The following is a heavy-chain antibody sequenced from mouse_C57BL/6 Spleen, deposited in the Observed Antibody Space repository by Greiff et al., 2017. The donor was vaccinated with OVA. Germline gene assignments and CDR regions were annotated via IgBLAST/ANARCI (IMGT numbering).Heavy chain of an antibody. V-gene: IGHV3-1*01. CDR1: GYSITSGYD. CDR2: ISYSGST. Sequence: ESGPGMVKPSQSLSLTCTVTGYSITSGYDWHWIRHFPGNKLEWMGYISYSGSTNYNPSLKSRISITHDTSKNHFFLKLNSVTTEDTATYYCASNWDEGFAYWGQGTLVTVSA. D-gene: IGHD4-1*01. J-gene: IGHJ3*01. CDR3: ASNWDEGFAY.